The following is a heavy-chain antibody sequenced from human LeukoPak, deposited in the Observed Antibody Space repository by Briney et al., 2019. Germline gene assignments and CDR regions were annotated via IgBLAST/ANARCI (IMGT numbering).Heavy chain of an antibody. J-gene: IGHJ6*03. V-gene: IGHV4-59*01. CDR2: IYYSGST. CDR1: GGSISSYY. CDR3: ARGSIQLWAQYYYYYMDV. D-gene: IGHD5-18*01. Sequence: SETLSLTCTVSGGSISSYYWSWIRQPPGKGLEWIGYIYYSGSTNYNPSLKSRVTISADTSKNQFSLKLSSVTAADTAVYYCARGSIQLWAQYYYYYMDVWGKGTTVTVSS.